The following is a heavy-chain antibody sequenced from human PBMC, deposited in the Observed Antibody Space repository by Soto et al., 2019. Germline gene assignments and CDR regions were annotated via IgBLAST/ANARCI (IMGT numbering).Heavy chain of an antibody. CDR2: INWSGGGA. CDR1: GFTFDDFG. V-gene: IGHV3-20*04. Sequence: GSLRLSCEASGFTFDDFGMSWVRQTPGKGLEWVSTINWSGGGASYADSVKGRCTISRDNANNSLFLQVNSLRAEDTALYYCARESASGWYGGDAFDIWGQGTKVTVSS. CDR3: ARESASGWYGGDAFDI. J-gene: IGHJ3*02. D-gene: IGHD6-19*01.